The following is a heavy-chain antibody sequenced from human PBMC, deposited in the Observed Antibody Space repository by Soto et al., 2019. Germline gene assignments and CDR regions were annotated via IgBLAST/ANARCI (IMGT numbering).Heavy chain of an antibody. CDR1: GYTFSNFC. J-gene: IGHJ4*02. V-gene: IGHV5-51*01. Sequence: GESLKISCRCSGYTFSNFCIGLVLQLPGKGLEWMGIIYPGDHETRYSPSFHGKVTISADKSINTAYLQWNSLEASDTAFYFCARSPRSSPYFDYWGQGALVTVSS. CDR3: ARSPRSSPYFDY. D-gene: IGHD6-13*01. CDR2: IYPGDHET.